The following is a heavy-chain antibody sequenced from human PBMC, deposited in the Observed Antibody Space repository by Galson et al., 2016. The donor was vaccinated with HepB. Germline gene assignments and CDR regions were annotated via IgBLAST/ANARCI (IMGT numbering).Heavy chain of an antibody. D-gene: IGHD1-26*01. CDR2: INPDGSNI. CDR3: VRDGAGAQPYDS. V-gene: IGHV3-74*01. CDR1: GFTLSNYW. Sequence: SLRLSCAASGFTLSNYWMNWVRQVPGKGLMWVSHINPDGSNIAYADSVRGRFTISRDNAKNTLYLHMNSLTAEDTAMDFCVRDGAGAQPYDSWGPGTLVTVSS. J-gene: IGHJ4*02.